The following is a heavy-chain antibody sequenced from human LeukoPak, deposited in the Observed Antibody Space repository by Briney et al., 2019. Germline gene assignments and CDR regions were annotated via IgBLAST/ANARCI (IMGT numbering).Heavy chain of an antibody. CDR2: IKSKAKSYAT. V-gene: IGHV3-73*01. Sequence: GGSLRLSCTASGFSFSGSAMHWVRQASGKGLEWVGRIKSKAKSYATAYAASVKGRFTISRDDSRNTAYLQMNSLKTEDTAMYYCTRLIDSGDYFGFGYWGQGTLVTVSS. CDR1: GFSFSGSA. J-gene: IGHJ4*02. D-gene: IGHD4-17*01. CDR3: TRLIDSGDYFGFGY.